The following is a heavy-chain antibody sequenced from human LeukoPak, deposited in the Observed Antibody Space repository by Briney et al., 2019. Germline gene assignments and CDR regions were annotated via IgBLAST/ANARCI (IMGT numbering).Heavy chain of an antibody. Sequence: GGSLRLSCAASGFTFSTYNMNWIRQAPGKGLEWVSSITRSSGNMYYADSVKGRFTISRDNAKNSLYLQMNSLRAEDTAVYYCARRGYTYGYDYWGQGTLVTVSS. CDR2: ITRSSGNM. D-gene: IGHD5-18*01. CDR3: ARRGYTYGYDY. CDR1: GFTFSTYN. V-gene: IGHV3-21*01. J-gene: IGHJ4*02.